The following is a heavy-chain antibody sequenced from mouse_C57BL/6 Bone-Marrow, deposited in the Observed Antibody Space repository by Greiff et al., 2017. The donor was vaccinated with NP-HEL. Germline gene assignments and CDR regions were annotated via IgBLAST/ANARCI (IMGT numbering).Heavy chain of an antibody. V-gene: IGHV5-9-1*02. D-gene: IGHD1-1*01. CDR2: ISSGGDYI. Sequence: EVQGVESGEGLVKPGGSLKLSCAASGFTFSSYAMSWVRQTPEKRLEWVAYISSGGDYIYYADTVKGRFTISRDNARNTLYLQMSSLKSEDTAMYYCTRGGVVLYYYAMDYWGQGTSVTVSS. J-gene: IGHJ4*01. CDR1: GFTFSSYA. CDR3: TRGGVVLYYYAMDY.